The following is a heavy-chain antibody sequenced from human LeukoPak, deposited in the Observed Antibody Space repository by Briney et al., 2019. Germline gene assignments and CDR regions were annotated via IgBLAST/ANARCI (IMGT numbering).Heavy chain of an antibody. D-gene: IGHD5-12*01. J-gene: IGHJ3*02. CDR3: ARLDSGSDAFDI. CDR1: GGSISSSSYY. V-gene: IGHV4-39*01. Sequence: SETLSLTCTVSGGSISSSSYYWGWIRQPPGKGLEWIGSIYYSGSTYYNPSLKSRVTISVDTSKNQFSLKLSSVTAADTAVYYRARLDSGSDAFDIWGQGTMVTVSS. CDR2: IYYSGST.